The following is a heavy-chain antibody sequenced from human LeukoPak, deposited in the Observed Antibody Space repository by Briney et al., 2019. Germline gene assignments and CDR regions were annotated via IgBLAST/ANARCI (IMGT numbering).Heavy chain of an antibody. CDR1: GGSISSYY. Sequence: LSLTCTVSGGSISSYYWSWIRQPAGKGLEWVSGISWNSGSIGYADSVKGRFTISRDNAKNSLYLQMNSLRAEDMALYYCAKDTRQYSTSGEFDYWGQGTLVTVSS. J-gene: IGHJ4*02. V-gene: IGHV3-9*03. D-gene: IGHD6-6*01. CDR3: AKDTRQYSTSGEFDY. CDR2: ISWNSGSI.